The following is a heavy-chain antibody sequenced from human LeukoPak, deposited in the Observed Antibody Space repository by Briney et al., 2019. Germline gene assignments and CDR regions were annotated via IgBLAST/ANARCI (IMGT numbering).Heavy chain of an antibody. V-gene: IGHV4-4*02. CDR1: GGSISSNNF. J-gene: IGHJ4*02. D-gene: IGHD6-19*01. CDR3: ARWLAKGFLPYYFDY. Sequence: SETLSLTCAVSGGSISSNNFWSWLRPPPGKGLEWIGEIYHTGSTNYNPSLKSRVTISVDKSKNQFSLKLSSVTAADTAVYYCARWLAKGFLPYYFDYWGQGTLVTVSS. CDR2: IYHTGST.